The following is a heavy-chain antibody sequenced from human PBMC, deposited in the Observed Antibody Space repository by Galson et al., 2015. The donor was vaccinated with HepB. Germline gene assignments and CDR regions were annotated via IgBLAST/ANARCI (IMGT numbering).Heavy chain of an antibody. V-gene: IGHV7-4-1*02. Sequence: SVKVSCKASGYTFTSYAMNWVRQAPGQGLEWMGWINTNTGNPTYAQGFTGRFVFSLDTSVSTAYLQISSLKAEDTAVYYCARLRSIPRDDAFDIWGQGTMVTVSS. CDR3: ARLRSIPRDDAFDI. CDR1: GYTFTSYA. CDR2: INTNTGNP. J-gene: IGHJ3*02.